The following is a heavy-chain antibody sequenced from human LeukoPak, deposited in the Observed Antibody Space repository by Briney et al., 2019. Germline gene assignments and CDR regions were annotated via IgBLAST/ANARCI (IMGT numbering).Heavy chain of an antibody. D-gene: IGHD3-3*01. CDR1: GFTFSSYA. J-gene: IGHJ6*02. V-gene: IGHV3-30-3*01. Sequence: GGSLRLSCAASGFTFSSYAMHWVRQAPGKGLEWVAVISYDGSNKYYADSVKGRFTISRDNSKNTLYLQMNSLRAEDTAVYYCAREYDDFWSGYFLPKGNYYYGMDVWGQGTTVPVSS. CDR2: ISYDGSNK. CDR3: AREYDDFWSGYFLPKGNYYYGMDV.